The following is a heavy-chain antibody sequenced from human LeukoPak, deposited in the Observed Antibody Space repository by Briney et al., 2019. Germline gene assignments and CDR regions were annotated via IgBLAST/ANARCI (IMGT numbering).Heavy chain of an antibody. Sequence: ASVKVSCKASGYTFTGYYMHWVRQAPGQGLEWMGWINPNSGGTNYAHKFQGRVTMTRDTSINTAYMELSRLRSDDTAVYYCARDVNGGGSFKWFDPWGQGTLVTVSS. J-gene: IGHJ5*02. V-gene: IGHV1-2*02. D-gene: IGHD2-8*01. CDR3: ARDVNGGGSFKWFDP. CDR2: INPNSGGT. CDR1: GYTFTGYY.